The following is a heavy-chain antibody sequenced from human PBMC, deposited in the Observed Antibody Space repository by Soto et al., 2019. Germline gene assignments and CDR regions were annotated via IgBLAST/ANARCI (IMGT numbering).Heavy chain of an antibody. Sequence: SETLSLTCTVSGGSISSYYWSWIRQPAGKGLEWIGRIYTSGSTNYNPSLKSRVTMSVDTSKNQFSLKLSSVTAADTAVYYCARDKAIAAAGTYYYYGMDVWGQGTTVTVSS. CDR3: ARDKAIAAAGTYYYYGMDV. D-gene: IGHD6-13*01. CDR1: GGSISSYY. CDR2: IYTSGST. V-gene: IGHV4-4*07. J-gene: IGHJ6*02.